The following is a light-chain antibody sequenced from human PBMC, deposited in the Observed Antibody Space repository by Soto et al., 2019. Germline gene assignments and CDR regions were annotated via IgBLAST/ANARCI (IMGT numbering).Light chain of an antibody. CDR1: QSVSSSY. Sequence: EIVLTQSPGTLSLSPGERATLSCRASQSVSSSYLAWYQQKPGQAPRLLIYGASSRATGIQDRFSGSGSGTDFTFTISRMEPEDFAVYSCQQYGNWPLTFGGGTKVEAK. CDR2: GAS. V-gene: IGKV3-20*01. J-gene: IGKJ4*01. CDR3: QQYGNWPLT.